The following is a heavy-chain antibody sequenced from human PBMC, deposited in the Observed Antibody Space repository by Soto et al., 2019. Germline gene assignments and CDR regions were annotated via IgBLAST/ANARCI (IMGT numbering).Heavy chain of an antibody. V-gene: IGHV3-53*01. CDR2: SFSAGIT. CDR3: AGASTFTSAFEF. J-gene: IGHJ1*01. D-gene: IGHD2-2*01. Sequence: AGGSLRLSCAPSGFTVKGNYVGWARQASGKGMEWVAISFSAGITYYTESVKGRFTISKDICKDPLSLQMDSLRADDTAVYFCAGASTFTSAFEFWGLGPPVTVSS. CDR1: GFTVKGNY.